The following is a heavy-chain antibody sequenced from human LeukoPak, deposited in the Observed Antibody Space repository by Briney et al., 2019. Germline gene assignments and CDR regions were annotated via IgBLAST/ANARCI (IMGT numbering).Heavy chain of an antibody. CDR1: GYSFNTHW. Sequence: GESLKISCKGSGYSFNTHWIAWVRQMPGKGLEWMGIIYPGDSDTRYSPSFQGQVTISADKSISTAYLQWSSLKASDTAMYYCAKTNWGAFDIWGQGTMVTVSS. D-gene: IGHD7-27*01. CDR2: IYPGDSDT. V-gene: IGHV5-51*01. CDR3: AKTNWGAFDI. J-gene: IGHJ3*02.